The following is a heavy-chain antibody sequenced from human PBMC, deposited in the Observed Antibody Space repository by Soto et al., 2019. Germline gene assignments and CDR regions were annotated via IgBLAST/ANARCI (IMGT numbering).Heavy chain of an antibody. CDR2: ISGSGGST. Sequence: PGGALRLSCAAPGFTLSSYSMSWGRPAPGKGLEWVSGISGSGGSTYYADSVKGRFTISRDNSKNTLFLQMNSLRAEDTAVYYCAKDLQYQLLGLWDYWGQGTLVTVSS. CDR1: GFTLSSYS. CDR3: AKDLQYQLLGLWDY. J-gene: IGHJ4*02. V-gene: IGHV3-23*01. D-gene: IGHD2-2*01.